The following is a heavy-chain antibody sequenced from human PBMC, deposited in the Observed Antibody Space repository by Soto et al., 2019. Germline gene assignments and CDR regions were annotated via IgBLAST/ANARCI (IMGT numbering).Heavy chain of an antibody. CDR1: GFTFSSYG. CDR2: ISYGGSNK. Sequence: GGSLRLSCAASGFTFSSYGMHWVRQAPGKGLEWVAVISYGGSNKYYADSVKGRFTISRDNSKSTLYLQMNSLRAEDTALYYCAKGRSYYYYYGVDVWGQGTTVTVSS. J-gene: IGHJ6*02. V-gene: IGHV3-30*18. CDR3: AKGRSYYYYYGVDV.